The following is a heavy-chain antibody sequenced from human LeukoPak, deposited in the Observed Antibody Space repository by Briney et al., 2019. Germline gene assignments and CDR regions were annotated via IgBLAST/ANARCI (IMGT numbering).Heavy chain of an antibody. D-gene: IGHD5-24*01. CDR2: INIYTGNP. J-gene: IGHJ4*02. CDR1: GYTFTGYS. CDR3: ARDAATINFDY. Sequence: ASVKVSCKASGYTFTGYSVNWVRQAPGQGLEWMGWINIYTGNPTYAQGFTGRFVFSLDTSVSTAYLQISSLKAEDTAVYYCARDAATINFDYWGQGTLVTVSS. V-gene: IGHV7-4-1*02.